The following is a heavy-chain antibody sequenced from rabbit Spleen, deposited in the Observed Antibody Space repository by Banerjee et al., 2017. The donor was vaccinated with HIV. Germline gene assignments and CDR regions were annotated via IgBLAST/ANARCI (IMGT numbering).Heavy chain of an antibody. Sequence: QEQLVESGGGLVQPEGSLTLTCTASGFSFSGDSYMCWVRQAPGKGLEWIACIDSGSSGFTYFASWAKGRFTISKTSSTTVTLQMTSLTVADTATYFCARDTASSFSSYGMDLWGPGTLVTVS. CDR3: ARDTASSFSSYGMDL. J-gene: IGHJ6*01. V-gene: IGHV1S45*01. CDR2: IDSGSSGFT. CDR1: GFSFSGDSY. D-gene: IGHD8-1*01.